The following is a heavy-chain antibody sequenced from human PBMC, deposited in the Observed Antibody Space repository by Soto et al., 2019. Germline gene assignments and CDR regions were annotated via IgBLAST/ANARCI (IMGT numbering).Heavy chain of an antibody. D-gene: IGHD5-18*01. J-gene: IGHJ4*02. V-gene: IGHV3-30*18. CDR3: AKDESVMVTLDS. CDR2: ISYDGSNR. Sequence: GGSLRLSCAASGFTFRSYGMHWVRQAPGKGLEWVADISYDGSNRYYADSVKGRFTISRDNSKNTVYLQMNSLRAEDTAVYYCAKDESVMVTLDSWGQGTLVTVSS. CDR1: GFTFRSYG.